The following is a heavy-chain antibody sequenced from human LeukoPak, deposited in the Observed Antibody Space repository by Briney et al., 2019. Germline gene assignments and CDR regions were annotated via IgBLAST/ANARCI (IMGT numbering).Heavy chain of an antibody. CDR3: VKDSLAVAGTGAFDI. J-gene: IGHJ3*02. CDR1: GFTFSSYA. V-gene: IGHV3-64D*06. Sequence: GGSLRLSCSASGFTFSSYAMHWVRQAPGKGLEYVSAISSNGGSTYYADSVKGRFTISRDNSKNTLYLQMSSLRAEDTAMYYCVKDSLAVAGTGAFDIWGQGTMVTVSS. CDR2: ISSNGGST. D-gene: IGHD6-19*01.